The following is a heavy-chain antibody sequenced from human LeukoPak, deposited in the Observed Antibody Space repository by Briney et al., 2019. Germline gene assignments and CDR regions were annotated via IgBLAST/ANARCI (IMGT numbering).Heavy chain of an antibody. CDR3: ARIYYRRSDYHYYYMDV. CDR2: MNPNSGNT. Sequence: ASVKVSCKASGYTFTSYGINWVRQAPGQGLEWVGWMNPNSGNTGSAQKVQGRITITMNTSISTAYMELSSLRSEDTAVYYCARIYYRRSDYHYYYMDVWGEGTTVTVSS. V-gene: IGHV1-8*01. J-gene: IGHJ6*03. D-gene: IGHD3-10*01. CDR1: GYTFTSYG.